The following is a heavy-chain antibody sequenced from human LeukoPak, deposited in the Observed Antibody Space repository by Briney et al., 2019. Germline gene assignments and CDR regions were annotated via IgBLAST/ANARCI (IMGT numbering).Heavy chain of an antibody. J-gene: IGHJ5*02. CDR3: ARSPTTVTGYNWFDP. CDR2: ISSNGGST. Sequence: EAGGSLRLSCAASGFTFSSYAMHWVRQAPGKGLEYVSAISSNGGSTYYANSVKGRFTISRDNSKNTLYLQMGSLRAEDMAVYYCARSPTTVTGYNWFDPWGQGTLVTVSS. CDR1: GFTFSSYA. V-gene: IGHV3-64*01. D-gene: IGHD4-17*01.